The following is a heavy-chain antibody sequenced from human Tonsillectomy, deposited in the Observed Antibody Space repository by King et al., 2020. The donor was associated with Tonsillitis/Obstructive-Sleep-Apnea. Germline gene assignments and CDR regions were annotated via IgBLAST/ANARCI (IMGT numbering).Heavy chain of an antibody. D-gene: IGHD3-22*01. V-gene: IGHV5-51*01. Sequence: VQLVESGAEVKKPGESLKISCKGSGYSFTSYWIGWVRQMPGKGLEWMGIIYPGDSDTRYSPSFQGQVTISADKSISTAYQQWSSLKASDTAMYYCARRTYYYDSSGYLDAFDIWGQGTMVTVSS. CDR2: IYPGDSDT. J-gene: IGHJ3*02. CDR3: ARRTYYYDSSGYLDAFDI. CDR1: GYSFTSYW.